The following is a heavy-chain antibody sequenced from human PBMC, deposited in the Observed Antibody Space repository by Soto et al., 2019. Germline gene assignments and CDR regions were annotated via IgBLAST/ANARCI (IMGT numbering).Heavy chain of an antibody. CDR3: ARDFGYYCLDY. D-gene: IGHD3-10*01. V-gene: IGHV4-31*03. CDR1: GASISRGNYY. Sequence: SETLSLTCTVSGASISRGNYYWGWIRQLPGKGLEWIGNIYNSESTYYNPSLKSRVNISADTSKNQFSLKLSSVTAADTAVYYCARDFGYYCLDYWGQGTLVTVSS. CDR2: IYNSEST. J-gene: IGHJ4*02.